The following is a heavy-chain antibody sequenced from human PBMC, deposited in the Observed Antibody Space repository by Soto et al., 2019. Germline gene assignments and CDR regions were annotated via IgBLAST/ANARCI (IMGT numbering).Heavy chain of an antibody. J-gene: IGHJ1*01. D-gene: IGHD3-22*01. CDR1: GGTFSSYA. CDR3: ARGPPTMIVDRYFQN. CDR2: IIPIFGTA. Sequence: SVKVSCKASGGTFSSYAISWVRQAPGQGLEWMGGIIPIFGTANYAQKFQGRVTITADESTSTAYMELSSLRSEDTAVYYCARGPPTMIVDRYFQNWGQGTLVTVSS. V-gene: IGHV1-69*13.